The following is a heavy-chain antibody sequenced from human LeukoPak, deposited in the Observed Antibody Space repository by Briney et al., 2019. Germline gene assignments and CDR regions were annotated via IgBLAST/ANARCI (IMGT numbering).Heavy chain of an antibody. J-gene: IGHJ4*02. V-gene: IGHV3-49*04. Sequence: PGGSLRLSCAASGFTFSNYGMNWVRQAPGKGLEWVGFIRSKAYGGTTEYAASVKGRFTISRDDSKSIAYLQMNSLKTEDTAVYYCTRVGYYGSGSDTGYWGQGTLVTVSS. D-gene: IGHD3-10*01. CDR1: GFTFSNYG. CDR2: IRSKAYGGTT. CDR3: TRVGYYGSGSDTGY.